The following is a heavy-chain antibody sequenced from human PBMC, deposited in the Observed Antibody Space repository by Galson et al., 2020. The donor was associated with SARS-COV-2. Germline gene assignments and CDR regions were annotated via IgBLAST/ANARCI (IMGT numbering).Heavy chain of an antibody. D-gene: IGHD2-2*01. Sequence: SVPVSCKASGFTFTSSTIQWVRQARGQRLEWIGWIVVGSGNANYAQNFQERVTITRDMSTSTAYMEVKSLRSEDTAVYYCAADPIPAAEVPALGVYYNYSRDVWGQGTTVTVSS. CDR2: IVVGSGNA. CDR3: AADPIPAAEVPALGVYYNYSRDV. V-gene: IGHV1-58*02. J-gene: IGHJ6*02. CDR1: GFTFTSST.